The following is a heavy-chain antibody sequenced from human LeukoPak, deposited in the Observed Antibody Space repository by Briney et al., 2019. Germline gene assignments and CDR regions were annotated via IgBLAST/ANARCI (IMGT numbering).Heavy chain of an antibody. CDR1: GGTFSSYA. D-gene: IGHD6-13*01. Sequence: SVKVSCKASGGTFSSYAISWVRQAPGQGLEWMGRIIPILGIASYAQKFQGRVTITADKSTSTAYMELSSLRSEDTAVYYCAETAAASYYYGMDVWGQGTTVTVSS. CDR2: IIPILGIA. J-gene: IGHJ6*02. CDR3: AETAAASYYYGMDV. V-gene: IGHV1-69*04.